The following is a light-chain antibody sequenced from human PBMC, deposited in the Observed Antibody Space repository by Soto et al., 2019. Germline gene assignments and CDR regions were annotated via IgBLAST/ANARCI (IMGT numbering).Light chain of an antibody. J-gene: IGLJ1*01. Sequence: QSVLAQPPSVSAAPGQKVTISCSGSRXTLGRHSVSWYQQVPRTAPKLLIYDNHKRPSGIPDRFSGSKSGTSATLGITGLQTGDEADYYCGTWDSSLSAYVYGTGTNSPS. CDR2: DNH. CDR3: GTWDSSLSAYV. CDR1: RXTLGRHS. V-gene: IGLV1-51*01.